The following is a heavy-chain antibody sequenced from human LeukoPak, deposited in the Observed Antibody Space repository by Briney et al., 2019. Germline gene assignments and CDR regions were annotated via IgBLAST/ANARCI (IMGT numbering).Heavy chain of an antibody. V-gene: IGHV4-39*07. J-gene: IGHJ4*02. CDR2: IYYSGST. Sequence: PSKTLSLTCTVSGGSISSSSYYWGWIRQPPGKGLEWIGSIYYSGSTYYNPSLKSRVTISVDTSKNQFSLKLSSVTAADTAVYYCARDKSKLVIVGATGGIDYWGQGTLVTVSS. CDR3: ARDKSKLVIVGATGGIDY. D-gene: IGHD1-26*01. CDR1: GGSISSSSYY.